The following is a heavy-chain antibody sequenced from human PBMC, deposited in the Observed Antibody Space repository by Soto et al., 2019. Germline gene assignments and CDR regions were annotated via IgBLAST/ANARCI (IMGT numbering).Heavy chain of an antibody. CDR1: GGSISGEGYY. D-gene: IGHD6-13*01. V-gene: IGHV4-31*03. CDR2: IHYRGST. Sequence: QVQLQESGPGLVEPSQTLSLTCTVSGGSISGEGYYWSWIRQYSGRGLEWIGNIHYRGSTYYNPSFKSRVIISVAASKTPVVLSLCSVTAADTAVYYCARSWTATAGWANWFDRWGQGTLVSVSS. J-gene: IGHJ5*02. CDR3: ARSWTATAGWANWFDR.